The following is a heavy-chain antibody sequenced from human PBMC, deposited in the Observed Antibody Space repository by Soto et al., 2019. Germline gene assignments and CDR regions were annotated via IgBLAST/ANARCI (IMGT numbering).Heavy chain of an antibody. CDR3: AKHIGTLTGTSDY. V-gene: IGHV3-23*01. CDR2: ISDSGGST. Sequence: GGSLRLSCAASGFTFSNYGMSWVRQAPGKGLEWVSVISDSGGSTYYADSVKGRFTVSRDNSKNTLYLRMNSLRAEDTALYYCAKHIGTLTGTSDYWGQGTLVTVSS. CDR1: GFTFSNYG. D-gene: IGHD4-17*01. J-gene: IGHJ4*02.